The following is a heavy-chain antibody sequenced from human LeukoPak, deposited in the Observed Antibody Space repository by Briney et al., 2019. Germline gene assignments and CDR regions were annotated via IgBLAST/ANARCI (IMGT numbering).Heavy chain of an antibody. D-gene: IGHD6-13*01. CDR3: ARDKGYTPDY. J-gene: IGHJ4*02. V-gene: IGHV3-74*01. CDR1: GFRFSSHW. CDR2: IKSDGSST. Sequence: GGSLRLSCAASGFRFSSHWMHWVRQAPGKGLVWVSLIKSDGSSTDYADSVKGRFTISRDNAKNTLYLQMNSLRAEDTAVYYCARDKGYTPDYWGQGTLVTVPS.